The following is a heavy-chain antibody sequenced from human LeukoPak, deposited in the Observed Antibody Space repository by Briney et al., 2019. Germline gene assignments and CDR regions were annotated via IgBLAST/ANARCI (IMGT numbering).Heavy chain of an antibody. CDR3: ARDRVPNVESAASDY. Sequence: GASVKVSCKASGYTFTTYYIHWVRQAPGQGLEWMGIVNPSGGSTSYAQKFQGRVTMTRDTSTNTVYMELSSLRSEGTAVYFCARDRVPNVESAASDYWGQGTLVTVSS. CDR1: GYTFTTYY. D-gene: IGHD6-13*01. CDR2: VNPSGGST. V-gene: IGHV1-46*01. J-gene: IGHJ4*02.